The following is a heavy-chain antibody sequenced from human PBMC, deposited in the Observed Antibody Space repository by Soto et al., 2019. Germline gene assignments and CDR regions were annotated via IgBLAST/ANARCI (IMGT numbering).Heavy chain of an antibody. CDR2: IIPILGTA. V-gene: IGHV1-69*01. CDR3: ARDGLSGYSHGFRPLDY. J-gene: IGHJ4*02. CDR1: GGTFSSYA. Sequence: QVPLVQSGAEVKKPGSSVKVSCKASGGTFSSYAISWVRQAPGQGLEWMGGIIPILGTANYAQKFQGRVTIIADESTSTAYMELSSRGSEDTAGYYGARDGLSGYSHGFRPLDYWGQGTLVTASS. D-gene: IGHD5-18*01.